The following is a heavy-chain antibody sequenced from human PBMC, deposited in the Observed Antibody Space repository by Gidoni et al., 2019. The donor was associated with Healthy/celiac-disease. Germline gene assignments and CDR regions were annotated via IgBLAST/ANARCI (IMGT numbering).Heavy chain of an antibody. CDR2: ISVSGGST. CDR3: AKDRRRAMVEKWGWFDP. CDR1: GIPVRSSA. V-gene: IGHV3-23*01. Sequence: EVPLLESGGGLVQPGGALRLPGAAAGIPVRSSAQSWVRQAPGKGLEWVSAISVSGGSTYYADSVKGRFTISRYNSKNTLYLQMNSLRAEDTAVYYCAKDRRRAMVEKWGWFDPWGQGTLVTVSS. J-gene: IGHJ5*02. D-gene: IGHD5-18*01.